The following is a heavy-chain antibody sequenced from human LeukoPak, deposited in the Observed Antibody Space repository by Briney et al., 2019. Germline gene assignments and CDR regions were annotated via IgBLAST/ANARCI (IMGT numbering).Heavy chain of an antibody. D-gene: IGHD3-22*01. V-gene: IGHV3-23*01. CDR3: AKDRNRGYYDSSGYFDH. CDR1: GFTFSSYA. Sequence: ESGGSLRLSCAASGFTFSSYAMSWVRQAPGKGLEWVSAISGSGGNTYYADSVKGRFTISKDNSKNTLYLQMNSLRAEDTAVYYCAKDRNRGYYDSSGYFDHWGQGTLVTVSS. CDR2: ISGSGGNT. J-gene: IGHJ4*02.